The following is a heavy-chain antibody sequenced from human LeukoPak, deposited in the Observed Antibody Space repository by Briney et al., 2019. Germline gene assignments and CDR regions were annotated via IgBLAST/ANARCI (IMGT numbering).Heavy chain of an antibody. J-gene: IGHJ4*02. CDR2: IYTSGST. D-gene: IGHD3-3*01. V-gene: IGHV4-61*02. Sequence: PSETLSLTCAVSGGSISSGGYYWSWIRQPAGKGLEWIGRIYTSGSTNYNPSLKSRVTMSVDTSKNQFSLKLSSVTAADTAVYYCARINYDFWSGYSDYWGQGTLVTVSS. CDR1: GGSISSGGYY. CDR3: ARINYDFWSGYSDY.